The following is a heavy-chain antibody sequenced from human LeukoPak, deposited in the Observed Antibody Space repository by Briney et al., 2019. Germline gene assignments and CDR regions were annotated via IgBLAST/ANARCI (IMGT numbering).Heavy chain of an antibody. Sequence: PSETLSLTCAVSGGSVSGHYWDWIRQPPGKGLEWIGEINHSGSTNYNPSLKSRVTISVDTSKNQFSLKLSSVTAADTAMYYCARESTTVAGTFDYWGQGTLVTVSS. CDR1: GGSVSGHY. CDR3: ARESTTVAGTFDY. CDR2: INHSGST. D-gene: IGHD6-19*01. V-gene: IGHV4-34*01. J-gene: IGHJ4*02.